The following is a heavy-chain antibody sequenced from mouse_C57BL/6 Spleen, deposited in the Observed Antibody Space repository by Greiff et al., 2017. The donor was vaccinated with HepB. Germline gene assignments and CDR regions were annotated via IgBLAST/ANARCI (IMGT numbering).Heavy chain of an antibody. V-gene: IGHV1-63*01. CDR1: GYTFTNYW. Sequence: VQLQQSGAELVRPGTSVKMSCKASGYTFTNYWIGWAKQRPGHGLEWIGDIYPGGGYTNYNEKFKGKATLTADKSSSTAYMQLSSLTSEDSAVYYCARSGTGHYYAMDYWGQGTSVTVSS. J-gene: IGHJ4*01. CDR3: ARSGTGHYYAMDY. CDR2: IYPGGGYT. D-gene: IGHD4-1*01.